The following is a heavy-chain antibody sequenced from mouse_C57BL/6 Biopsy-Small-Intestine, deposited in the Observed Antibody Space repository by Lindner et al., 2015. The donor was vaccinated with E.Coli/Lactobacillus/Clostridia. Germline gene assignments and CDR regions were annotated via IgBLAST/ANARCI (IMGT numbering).Heavy chain of an antibody. Sequence: VQLQESGPELVKPGASVKISCKASGYAFSSSWMNWVKQRPGKGLEWIGRIYPGDGDTNYNGKFKGKATLTADKSSTTAYIHLSSLTSEDSAVYFCARSNYVWFAFWGQGTLVTVSA. D-gene: IGHD2-5*01. J-gene: IGHJ3*01. CDR2: IYPGDGDT. CDR1: GYAFSSSW. V-gene: IGHV1-82*01. CDR3: ARSNYVWFAF.